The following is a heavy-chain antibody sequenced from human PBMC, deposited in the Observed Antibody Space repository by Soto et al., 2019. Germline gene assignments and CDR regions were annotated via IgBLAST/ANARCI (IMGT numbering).Heavy chain of an antibody. CDR1: GFTFSNAW. V-gene: IGHV3-15*07. D-gene: IGHD3-22*01. CDR3: TAGGMRYYDSSGVLGIDY. J-gene: IGHJ4*02. Sequence: GGSLRLSCAASGFTFSNAWMNWVRQAPGKGLEWVGRIKSKTDGGTTDYAAPVKGRFTISRDDSKNTLYLQMNSLKTEDTAVYYCTAGGMRYYDSSGVLGIDYWGQGTLVTVSS. CDR2: IKSKTDGGTT.